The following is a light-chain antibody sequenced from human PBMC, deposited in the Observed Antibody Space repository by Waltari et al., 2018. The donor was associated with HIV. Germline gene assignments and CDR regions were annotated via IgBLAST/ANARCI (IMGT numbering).Light chain of an antibody. CDR2: EAT. CDR3: SAYAGSNNWV. CDR1: ISDVVGYNY. J-gene: IGLJ3*02. V-gene: IGLV2-8*01. Sequence: QSALTQPPSASGSPGQSVTLSCPGTISDVVGYNYVSWYQQYPGKAPKLMIYEATKRPSGVPDLFSGSKSDNTASLTVSGLQAEDEADYYCSAYAGSNNWVFGGGTKLTVL.